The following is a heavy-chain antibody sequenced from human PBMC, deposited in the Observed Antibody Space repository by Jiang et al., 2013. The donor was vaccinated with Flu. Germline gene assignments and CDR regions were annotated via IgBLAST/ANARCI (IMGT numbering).Heavy chain of an antibody. D-gene: IGHD3-3*01. J-gene: IGHJ4*02. V-gene: IGHV4-39*01. Sequence: PGLVKPSETLSLTCTVSGGSISSSSYYWGWIRQPPGKGLEWIGTIYYSGSTYYNPSLKSRVTISADTSKNQFSLKLSSVTAADTAVYYCARLKIFGVVEYYFDYWGQGTLVTVSS. CDR2: IYYSGST. CDR1: GGSISSSSYY. CDR3: ARLKIFGVVEYYFDY.